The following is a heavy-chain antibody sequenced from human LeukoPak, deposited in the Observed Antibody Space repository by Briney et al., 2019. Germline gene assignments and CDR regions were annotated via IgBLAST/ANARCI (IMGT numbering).Heavy chain of an antibody. V-gene: IGHV4-34*01. Sequence: PSETLSLTCTVSGGSISGYYWSWIRQPPGKGLEWIGEINHSGSTNYNPSLKSRVTISVDTSKNQFSLKLSSVTAADTAVYYCARGLSSSSQTFDYWGQGTLVTVSS. D-gene: IGHD6-13*01. J-gene: IGHJ4*02. CDR3: ARGLSSSSQTFDY. CDR2: INHSGST. CDR1: GGSISGYY.